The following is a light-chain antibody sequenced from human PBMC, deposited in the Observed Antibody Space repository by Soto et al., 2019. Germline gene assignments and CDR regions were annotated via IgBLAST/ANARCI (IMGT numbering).Light chain of an antibody. CDR2: EVN. CDR1: SSDVGGYNY. CDR3: SSYAGSSNV. V-gene: IGLV2-8*01. J-gene: IGLJ1*01. Sequence: QSALTQPPSASGSPGQSVAISCTGTSSDVGGYNYVSWYQQHPGKAPKLMIYEVNKRPSGVPDRFSGSKSGNTASLTVSGLQAEDEADDYCSSYAGSSNVFGTGTKGTVL.